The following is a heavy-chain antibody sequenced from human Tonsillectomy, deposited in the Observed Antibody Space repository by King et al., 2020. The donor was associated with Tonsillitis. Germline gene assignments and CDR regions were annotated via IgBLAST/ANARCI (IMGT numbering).Heavy chain of an antibody. D-gene: IGHD4-23*01. J-gene: IGHJ5*02. V-gene: IGHV1-69*09. CDR2: IIPILDIS. CDR1: GGTFSSYV. Sequence: GQLVQSGAEVKKPGSSVKVSCKASGGTFSSYVFSWVRQAPGQGLEWMGRIIPILDISNYAQKFQGRVTITADKSTSTAYMEVSSLRSDDTAVYYCARSHSDYGGNSWFDPWGQGTLVTVSS. CDR3: ARSHSDYGGNSWFDP.